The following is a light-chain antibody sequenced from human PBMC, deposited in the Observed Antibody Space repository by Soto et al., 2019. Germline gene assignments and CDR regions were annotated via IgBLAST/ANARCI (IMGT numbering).Light chain of an antibody. CDR3: AAWDDSLSGWV. Sequence: QSVLTQPPSASGTPGQRVTISCSGSSSNIGSNTVNWYQQLPGTAPKLLIYSNNQRPLGVPDRFSGSKTGTSASLAISGLRSEDEADYYCAAWDDSLSGWVFGGGTKLTVL. J-gene: IGLJ3*02. V-gene: IGLV1-44*01. CDR1: SSNIGSNT. CDR2: SNN.